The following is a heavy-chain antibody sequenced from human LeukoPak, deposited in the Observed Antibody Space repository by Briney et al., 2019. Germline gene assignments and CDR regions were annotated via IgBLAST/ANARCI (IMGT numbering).Heavy chain of an antibody. CDR3: ANGAHSSSAELNWFDP. D-gene: IGHD6-13*01. Sequence: PGGSLRLSCAASGFTFSSYAMSWVRQAPGKGLEWVSAISGSGGSTYYADSVKGRFTISRDNSKNTLYLQMNSLRAEDTAVYYCANGAHSSSAELNWFDPWGQGTLVTVSS. J-gene: IGHJ5*02. CDR2: ISGSGGST. CDR1: GFTFSSYA. V-gene: IGHV3-23*01.